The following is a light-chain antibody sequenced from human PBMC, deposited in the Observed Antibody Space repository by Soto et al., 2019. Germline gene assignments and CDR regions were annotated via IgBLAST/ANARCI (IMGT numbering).Light chain of an antibody. J-gene: IGKJ2*01. Sequence: IEMTQSPATLSVSPGERATLSCRASQSVSSNLAWYQQKAGQAPRLLIFGASTRATDIPARFSGSGSGTEFTLTISSLQSEDFAVYYCQQYNDWPPMYTFGQGTKLEIK. V-gene: IGKV3-15*01. CDR2: GAS. CDR1: QSVSSN. CDR3: QQYNDWPPMYT.